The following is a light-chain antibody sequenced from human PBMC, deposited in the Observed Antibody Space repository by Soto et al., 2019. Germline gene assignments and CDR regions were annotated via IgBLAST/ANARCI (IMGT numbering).Light chain of an antibody. CDR1: SSDIGAGYE. J-gene: IGLJ2*01. Sequence: QAVVTQPPSVSGAPGQRVTISCTGSSSDIGAGYEVHWYQHLPATAPKLLIYRNNNRPSGVPDRFSGSKSGTSASLAITGLQAEDEADYYCQSYDSSLSVVFGGGTKLTVL. CDR3: QSYDSSLSVV. CDR2: RNN. V-gene: IGLV1-40*01.